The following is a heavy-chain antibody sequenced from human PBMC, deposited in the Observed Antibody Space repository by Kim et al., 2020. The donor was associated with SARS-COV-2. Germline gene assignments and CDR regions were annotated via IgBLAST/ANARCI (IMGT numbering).Heavy chain of an antibody. CDR3: TREAITPGPFDF. CDR2: IKEDGSEK. J-gene: IGHJ4*02. Sequence: GGSLRLSCAASRFTFSNYWMSWVRQAPGKGLEWVANIKEDGSEKNYVDSVKGRFTISRDNAKKSLFLQMNSLRAEDTAVYYCTREAITPGPFDFWGQGTLAT. CDR1: RFTFSNYW. V-gene: IGHV3-7*03. D-gene: IGHD1-20*01.